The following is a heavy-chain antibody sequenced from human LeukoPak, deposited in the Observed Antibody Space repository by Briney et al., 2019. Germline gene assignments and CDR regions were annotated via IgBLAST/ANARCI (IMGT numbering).Heavy chain of an antibody. V-gene: IGHV3-23*01. CDR1: GFTFSNYA. CDR3: AKEGYYYGGSGYYLFEY. D-gene: IGHD3-22*01. CDR2: IGDSGDNT. J-gene: IGHJ4*02. Sequence: GGSLRPSCAASGFTFSNYAMNWIRQAPGKGLEWVSGIGDSGDNTYYADSVKGRFTISRDNSKNTLYLQMASLRAEDTAVYYCAKEGYYYGGSGYYLFEYWGQGTLVTVSS.